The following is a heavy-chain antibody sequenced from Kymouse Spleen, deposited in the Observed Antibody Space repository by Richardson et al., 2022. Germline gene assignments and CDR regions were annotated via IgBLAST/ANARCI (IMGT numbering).Heavy chain of an antibody. J-gene: IGHJ6*02. Sequence: QVQLQESGPGLVKPSQTLSLTCTVSGGSISSGGYYWSWIRQHPGKGLEWIGYIYYSGSTYYNPSLKSRVTISVDTSKNQFSLKLSSVTAADTAVYYCARYYYGSGSYEYYYYGMDVWGQGTTVTVSS. D-gene: IGHD3-10*01. CDR2: IYYSGST. CDR3: ARYYYGSGSYEYYYYGMDV. CDR1: GGSISSGGYY. V-gene: IGHV4-31*03.